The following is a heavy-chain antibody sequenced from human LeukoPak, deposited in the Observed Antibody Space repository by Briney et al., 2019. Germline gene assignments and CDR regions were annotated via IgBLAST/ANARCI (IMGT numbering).Heavy chain of an antibody. D-gene: IGHD3-10*01. V-gene: IGHV1-2*02. CDR3: ARDLEVRGVLYYFDY. Sequence: ASVKVSCKTSGYTFTGYYMHWVRQAPGQGLEWMGWINPNIGGTNYAQKFQGRVTMTRDTSISTAYMELSRLRSDDTAVYYCARDLEVRGVLYYFDYWGQGTLVTVSS. CDR1: GYTFTGYY. CDR2: INPNIGGT. J-gene: IGHJ4*02.